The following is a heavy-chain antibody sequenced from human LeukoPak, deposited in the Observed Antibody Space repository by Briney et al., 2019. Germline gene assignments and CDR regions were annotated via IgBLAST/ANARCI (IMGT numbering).Heavy chain of an antibody. CDR1: GFSFSNSS. V-gene: IGHV3-48*02. CDR2: ISGSTTAT. Sequence: PGGSLRLSCAASGFSFSNSSMNWVRQSPGKGLEWVSYISGSTTATYYADSVRGRFTISRDNVKKSLYLQMNSLRDEDTAVYYCARDLHYGVNFDYWGQGTLVTVSS. D-gene: IGHD4-17*01. J-gene: IGHJ4*02. CDR3: ARDLHYGVNFDY.